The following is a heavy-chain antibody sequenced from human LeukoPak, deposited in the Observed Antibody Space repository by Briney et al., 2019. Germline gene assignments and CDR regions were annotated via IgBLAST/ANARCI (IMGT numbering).Heavy chain of an antibody. CDR1: GDSISHDY. J-gene: IGHJ2*01. D-gene: IGHD4-23*01. CDR2: IHHSGST. V-gene: IGHV4-59*01. Sequence: SETLSLTCTVSGDSISHDYWGWVRQPPGKGLEWIGYIHHSGSTNYNPSLKSRVTISVDTSKKQFSLKMSSVTAADTAVYYCARLHDYGGKNFDLWGRGTLVTVSS. CDR3: ARLHDYGGKNFDL.